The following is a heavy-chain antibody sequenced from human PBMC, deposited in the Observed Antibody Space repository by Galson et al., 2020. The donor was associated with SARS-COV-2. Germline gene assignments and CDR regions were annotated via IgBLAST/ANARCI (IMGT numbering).Heavy chain of an antibody. D-gene: IGHD3-22*01. Sequence: SETLSLTCTVSGGSISSGGYYWSWIRQHPGKGLEWIGYIYYSGSTYCNPSLKSRVTISVDTSKNQFSLKLSSVTAADTAVYYCARANRVIYDSSGYYFDYWGQGTLVTVSS. CDR1: GGSISSGGYY. V-gene: IGHV4-31*03. CDR3: ARANRVIYDSSGYYFDY. J-gene: IGHJ4*02. CDR2: IYYSGST.